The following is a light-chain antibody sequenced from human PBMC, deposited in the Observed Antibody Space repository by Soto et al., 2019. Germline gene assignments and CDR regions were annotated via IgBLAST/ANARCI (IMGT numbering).Light chain of an antibody. Sequence: DIQITQSPSTLSASLGDRVTITCRASESISSWLAWYQQKPGKAPKLLIYDASSLKSGVPSRFCSSGSGTDFTLTISSLQHEDFATFYCQQSYSTPPTFGQGTKVDIK. CDR3: QQSYSTPPT. V-gene: IGKV1-5*01. CDR1: ESISSW. J-gene: IGKJ1*01. CDR2: DAS.